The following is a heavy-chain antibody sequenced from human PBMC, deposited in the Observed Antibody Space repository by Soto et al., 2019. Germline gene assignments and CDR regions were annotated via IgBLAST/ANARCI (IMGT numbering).Heavy chain of an antibody. CDR3: ARGFGGMVY. D-gene: IGHD3-10*01. V-gene: IGHV3-66*01. J-gene: IGHJ4*02. Sequence: EVQLVESGGGLVQPGGSLRLSCAASGFTVSSNYMSWVRQAPGKGLEWVSVIYSGGSIYYADSVEGRFTVSKDNTKNTLDLQLSGLRAEDTAVYYCARGFGGMVYWGQGTLVTVYS. CDR2: IYSGGSI. CDR1: GFTVSSNY.